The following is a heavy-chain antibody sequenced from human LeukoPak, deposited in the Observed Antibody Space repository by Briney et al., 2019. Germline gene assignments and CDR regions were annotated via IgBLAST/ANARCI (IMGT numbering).Heavy chain of an antibody. CDR1: GFTFSSYA. J-gene: IGHJ4*02. V-gene: IGHV3-30-3*01. CDR2: ISYDGSNK. D-gene: IGHD3-10*01. CDR3: AREDSYYYGSGSYPFDC. Sequence: GGSLRLSCAASGFTFSSYAMHWVRQAPGKGLEWVAVISYDGSNKYYADSVKGRFTTSRDNSKNTLYLQMNSLRAEDTAVYYCAREDSYYYGSGSYPFDCWGQGTLVTVSS.